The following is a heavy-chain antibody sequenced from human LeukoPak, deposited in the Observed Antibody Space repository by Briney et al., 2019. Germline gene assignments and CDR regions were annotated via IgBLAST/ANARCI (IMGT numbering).Heavy chain of an antibody. Sequence: GASVKVSCKASGYTFTSYGISWVRQAPGQGIEWMGWISDYNGNTNYAQKLQGRVTMTTDTSTSTAYMELRSLRSDDTAVYYCARDQYSGSYYTYYYYYMDVWGKGTTVTVSS. V-gene: IGHV1-18*01. D-gene: IGHD1-26*01. CDR3: ARDQYSGSYYTYYYYYMDV. CDR1: GYTFTSYG. CDR2: ISDYNGNT. J-gene: IGHJ6*03.